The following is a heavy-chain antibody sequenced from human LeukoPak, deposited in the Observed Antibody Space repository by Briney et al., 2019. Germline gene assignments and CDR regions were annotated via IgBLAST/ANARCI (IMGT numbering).Heavy chain of an antibody. D-gene: IGHD5-18*01. CDR3: ATPAHTAISSAPT. V-gene: IGHV4-34*01. Sequence: KASETLSLTCAVYGGSFNGYYWSWIRQPPGKGLEWIGEINHSGSTNYNPSLESRVTISVDTSKNQLSLKLTSVTAADTAAYYCATPAHTAISSAPTWGQGTLVTVSS. CDR2: INHSGST. CDR1: GGSFNGYY. J-gene: IGHJ4*02.